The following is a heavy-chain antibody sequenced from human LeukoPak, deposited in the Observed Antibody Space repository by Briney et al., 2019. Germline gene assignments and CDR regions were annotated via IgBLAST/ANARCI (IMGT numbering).Heavy chain of an antibody. CDR1: GGSFSGYY. V-gene: IGHV4-34*01. CDR2: INHSGST. CDR3: ARDSGYDRYNWFDP. Sequence: KASETLSLTCAVYGGSFSGYYWSWIRQPPGKGLEWIGEINHSGSTNYNPSLKSRVTISLDTSKNQFSLRLSSMTAADTAIYYCARDSGYDRYNWFDPWGQGTLVTVSS. J-gene: IGHJ5*02. D-gene: IGHD5-12*01.